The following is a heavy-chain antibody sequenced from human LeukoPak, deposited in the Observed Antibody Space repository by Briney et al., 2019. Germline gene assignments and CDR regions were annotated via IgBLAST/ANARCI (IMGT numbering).Heavy chain of an antibody. Sequence: ASVKVSCKASGGTFNTYAISWVRQAPGQGLEWMGWISTYNGNTNYAQKVQGRVTMTTDTSTSTAYMELRSLRSDDTAVYYCARDTVIMIRGGHTEIDYWGQGTLVTVSS. J-gene: IGHJ4*02. D-gene: IGHD3-10*01. CDR1: GGTFNTYA. CDR3: ARDTVIMIRGGHTEIDY. V-gene: IGHV1-18*01. CDR2: ISTYNGNT.